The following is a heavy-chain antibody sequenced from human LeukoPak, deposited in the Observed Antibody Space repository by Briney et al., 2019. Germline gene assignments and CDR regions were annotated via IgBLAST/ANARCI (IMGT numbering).Heavy chain of an antibody. V-gene: IGHV4-39*07. CDR1: GGSISSSSYY. CDR3: ASGDQHYYGSGSYYNRVGYFDY. D-gene: IGHD3-10*01. Sequence: PSETLSLTCTVSGGSISSSSYYWGWIRQPPGKGLEWIGSIYYSGSTYYNPSLKSRVTISVDTSKNQFSLKLSSVTAADTAVYYCASGDQHYYGSGSYYNRVGYFDYWGQGTLVTVSS. J-gene: IGHJ4*02. CDR2: IYYSGST.